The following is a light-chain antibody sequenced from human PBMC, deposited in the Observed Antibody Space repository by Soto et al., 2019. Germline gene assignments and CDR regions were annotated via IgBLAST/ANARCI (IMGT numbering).Light chain of an antibody. V-gene: IGKV1-39*01. Sequence: DIQMTQSPSSLSASVGDRVTITCRANHTIPRYLNCYQQKQGTAPHLLIYAATSLQEGVPSRFRGRGSVTDFTLTISNLQPEDFAAYSCQQSFSFPVTFGQGTKLEIK. CDR1: HTIPRY. J-gene: IGKJ2*01. CDR2: AAT. CDR3: QQSFSFPVT.